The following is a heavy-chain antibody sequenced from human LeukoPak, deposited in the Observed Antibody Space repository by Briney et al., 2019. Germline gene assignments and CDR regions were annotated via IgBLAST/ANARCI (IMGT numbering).Heavy chain of an antibody. V-gene: IGHV3-7*05. CDR3: TRLVVVITGVYFQH. CDR1: GFTFSSYW. J-gene: IGHJ1*01. CDR2: IKQDGSEK. Sequence: GGSLRLSCAASGFTFSSYWMSWVRQAPGKGLEWVANIKQDGSEKYYVDSVKGRFTISRDNAKNSLYLQMNSLKPEDTAVYYCTRLVVVITGVYFQHWGQGTLVTVSS. D-gene: IGHD3-22*01.